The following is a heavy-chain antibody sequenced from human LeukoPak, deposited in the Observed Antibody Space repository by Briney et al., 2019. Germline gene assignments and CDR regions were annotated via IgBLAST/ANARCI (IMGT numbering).Heavy chain of an antibody. J-gene: IGHJ4*02. D-gene: IGHD3-22*01. V-gene: IGHV4-61*01. CDR1: GGSVNSGNYY. CDR3: ARDPSGYFNY. CDR2: IYYSGST. Sequence: SATLSLTCTVSGGSVNSGNYYWSWIRQPPGKGLEWIGFIYYSGSTNYNPSLKSRVTISVDTSKNQFSLKLSSVTAADTAVYYCARDPSGYFNYWGQGTLATVSS.